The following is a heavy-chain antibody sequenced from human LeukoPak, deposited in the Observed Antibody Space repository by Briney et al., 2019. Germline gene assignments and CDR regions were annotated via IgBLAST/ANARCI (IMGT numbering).Heavy chain of an antibody. CDR1: GYTFTVYY. J-gene: IGHJ4*02. CDR2: INPSGGST. CDR3: ARGFYDSSGYHDY. D-gene: IGHD3-22*01. Sequence: VASVTVSFTAAGYTFTVYYMHWVRQAPGQGLEWMGIINPSGGSTSYAQKFQGRVTMTRDTSTSTVYMDLSSLRSEDTAVYYCARGFYDSSGYHDYWGQGTLVTVSS. V-gene: IGHV1-46*01.